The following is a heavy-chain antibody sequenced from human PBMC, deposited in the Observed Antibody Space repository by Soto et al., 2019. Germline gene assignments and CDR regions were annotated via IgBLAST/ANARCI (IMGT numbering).Heavy chain of an antibody. CDR2: IYYSGSA. V-gene: IGHV4-59*01. CDR1: GGSISNYY. CDR3: ARAGAATLSDF. Sequence: SETLSLTCTVSGGSISNYYCSWIRQPPGKGLEWIGYIYYSGSANYNPSLKSRVTISVDTSKNQFSLKLSSVTAADTAVYYCARAGAATLSDFWGQGTLVTVSS. D-gene: IGHD2-15*01. J-gene: IGHJ4*02.